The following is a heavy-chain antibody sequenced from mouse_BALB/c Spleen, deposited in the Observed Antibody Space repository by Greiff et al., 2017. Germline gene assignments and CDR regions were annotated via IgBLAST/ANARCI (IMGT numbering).Heavy chain of an antibody. CDR1: GYTFTSYY. J-gene: IGHJ4*01. V-gene: IGHV1S81*02. Sequence: QVQLQQPGAELVKPGASVKLSCKASGYTFTSYYMYWVKQRPGQGLEWIGGINPSNGGTNFNEKFKSKATLTVDKSSSTAYMQLSSLTSEDSAVYYCTRSHYDYDVMDYWGQGTSVTVSS. CDR3: TRSHYDYDVMDY. D-gene: IGHD1-1*02. CDR2: INPSNGGT.